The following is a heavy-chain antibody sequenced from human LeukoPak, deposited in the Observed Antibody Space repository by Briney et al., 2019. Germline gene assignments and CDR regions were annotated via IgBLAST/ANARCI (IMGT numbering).Heavy chain of an antibody. CDR2: IKQDGSEI. J-gene: IGHJ4*02. V-gene: IGHV3-7*03. Sequence: QTGGSLRLSCAASGFTLSTYWMSWVRQAPGKGLEWVANIKQDGSEIYYVDSVKGRFTISRDNAKNSLYLQMNSLRAEDTAVYYCAKDPRLSSSGSVTLIYGGQETLVTVS. CDR3: AKDPRLSSSGSVTLIY. CDR1: GFTLSTYW. D-gene: IGHD6-13*01.